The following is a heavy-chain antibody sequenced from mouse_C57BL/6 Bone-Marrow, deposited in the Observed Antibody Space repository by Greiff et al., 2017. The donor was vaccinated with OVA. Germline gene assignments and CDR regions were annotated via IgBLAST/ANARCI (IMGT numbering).Heavy chain of an antibody. D-gene: IGHD1-1*01. CDR2: INSDGGST. CDR1: EYEFPSHD. J-gene: IGHJ3*01. V-gene: IGHV5-2*01. CDR3: ARQGFITTVVESAWFAY. Sequence: EVMLVESGGGLVQPGESLKLSCESNEYEFPSHDMSWVRKTPEKRLELVAAINSDGGSTYYPDTMERRFIISRDNTKKTLYLQMSSLRSEDTALYYCARQGFITTVVESAWFAYWGQGTLVTVPA.